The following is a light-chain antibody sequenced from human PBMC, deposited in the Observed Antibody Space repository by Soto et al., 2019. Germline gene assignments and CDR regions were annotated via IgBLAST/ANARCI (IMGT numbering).Light chain of an antibody. CDR2: KAS. CDR1: QYISTW. V-gene: IGKV1-5*03. Sequence: DIQMTQSPSTLSASGGDRVTITCRASQYISTWLAWYQKKPGKAPKLLISKASSLESGVPSRFSGSGSGKEFTLTISSLQPDDFATYYCQQYNSYSTFGQGNKGEVK. J-gene: IGKJ1*01. CDR3: QQYNSYST.